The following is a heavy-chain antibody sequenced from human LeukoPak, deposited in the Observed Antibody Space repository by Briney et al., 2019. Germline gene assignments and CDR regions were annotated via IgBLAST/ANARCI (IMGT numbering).Heavy chain of an antibody. CDR2: ISYDGSNK. CDR3: ARDYHIVATTYDAFDI. Sequence: GGSLRLSCAASGFTFSSYAMHWVRQAPGKGLEWVAVISYDGSNKYYADSVKGRFTISRDNSKNTLYLQMNSLRAEDTAVYYCARDYHIVATTYDAFDIWGQGTMVTVPS. D-gene: IGHD5-12*01. CDR1: GFTFSSYA. V-gene: IGHV3-30*04. J-gene: IGHJ3*02.